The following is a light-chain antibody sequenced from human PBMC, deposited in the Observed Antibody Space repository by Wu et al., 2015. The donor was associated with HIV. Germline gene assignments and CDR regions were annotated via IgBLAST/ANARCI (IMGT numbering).Light chain of an antibody. J-gene: IGKJ2*03. CDR1: QSVNSDY. CDR2: GAS. Sequence: EIVLTQSPDNLSLSPGERATLSCRASQSVNSDYLAWYQQKAGQAPRLLIYGASSRATGIPDRFSGSGSGTDFTLTIRRLEPEDFAVYYCHHYGRSPHSFGQGTKAGDQT. V-gene: IGKV3-20*01. CDR3: HHYGRSPHS.